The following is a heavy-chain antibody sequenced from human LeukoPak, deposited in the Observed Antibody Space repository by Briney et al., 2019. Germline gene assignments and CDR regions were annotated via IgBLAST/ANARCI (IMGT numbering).Heavy chain of an antibody. Sequence: KPSETLSLTCTVSGGSISSSSYYWGWIRQPPGKGLEWIGSIYHSGSTYYNPSLKSRVTISVDTSKNQFSLKLSSVTAADTAVYYCARHSRKDVLRYFDWLFAFDYWGQGTLVTVSS. D-gene: IGHD3-9*01. V-gene: IGHV4-39*01. J-gene: IGHJ4*02. CDR2: IYHSGST. CDR3: ARHSRKDVLRYFDWLFAFDY. CDR1: GGSISSSSYY.